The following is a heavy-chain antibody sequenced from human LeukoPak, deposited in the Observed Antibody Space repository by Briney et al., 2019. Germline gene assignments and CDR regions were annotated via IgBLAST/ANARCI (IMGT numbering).Heavy chain of an antibody. CDR3: VKSAGKDGYRDVFDI. J-gene: IGHJ3*02. V-gene: IGHV3-53*01. CDR2: ITKSGDQT. Sequence: ETLSLTCTVSGGSISSYYWSWVRQAPGKGLEWVSTITKSGDQTHYADSVRGLFTISRDIFKNTLYLQMNSLRAEDTAVYHCVKSAGKDGYRDVFDIWGQGTVVTVSS. CDR1: GGSISSYY. D-gene: IGHD5-24*01.